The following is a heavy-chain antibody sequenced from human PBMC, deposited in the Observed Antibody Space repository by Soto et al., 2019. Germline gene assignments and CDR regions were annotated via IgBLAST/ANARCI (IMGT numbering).Heavy chain of an antibody. J-gene: IGHJ6*02. Sequence: QLQLQESGPGLVKPSETLSLTCTVSGGSISSSSYYWGWIRQPPGKGLEWIGSIYYSGSTYYNPSLKSRVTISVDTSKNQFSLKLSSVTAADTAVYYCARVLWFGEPYYGMDVWGQGTTVTVSS. CDR1: GGSISSSSYY. CDR3: ARVLWFGEPYYGMDV. D-gene: IGHD3-10*01. V-gene: IGHV4-39*01. CDR2: IYYSGST.